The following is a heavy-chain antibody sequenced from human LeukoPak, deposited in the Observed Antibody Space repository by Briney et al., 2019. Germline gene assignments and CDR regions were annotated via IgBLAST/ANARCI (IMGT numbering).Heavy chain of an antibody. CDR3: ARPLEGTDVLRFLEWPDAFDI. CDR1: GFTFSSYA. D-gene: IGHD3-3*01. CDR2: ISYDGSNK. J-gene: IGHJ3*02. Sequence: GGSLRLSCAASGFTFSSYAMHWVRQAPGKGLEWVAVISYDGSNKYYADSVKGRFTISGDNSKNRLYLQMNSLRAEDTAVYYCARPLEGTDVLRFLEWPDAFDIWGQGTMVSVSS. V-gene: IGHV3-30-3*01.